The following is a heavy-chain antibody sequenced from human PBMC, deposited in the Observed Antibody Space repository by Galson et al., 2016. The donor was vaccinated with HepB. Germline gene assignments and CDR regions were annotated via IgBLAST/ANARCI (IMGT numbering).Heavy chain of an antibody. V-gene: IGHV3-66*01. CDR1: GFTVSSNY. D-gene: IGHD5-18*01. Sequence: SLRLSCAASGFTVSSNYMSWVRQAPGKGLEWVSVIYSGGSTYYADSVKGRFTIPRDNSNNTLYLQMNSLRAEDTAVYYCARGGRDTAMDYYYYGMDVWGQGTTVTVSS. CDR3: ARGGRDTAMDYYYYGMDV. CDR2: IYSGGST. J-gene: IGHJ6*02.